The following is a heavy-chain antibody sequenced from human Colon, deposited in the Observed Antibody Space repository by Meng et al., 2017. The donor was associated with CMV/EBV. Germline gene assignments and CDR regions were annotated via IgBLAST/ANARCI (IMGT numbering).Heavy chain of an antibody. V-gene: IGHV3-7*04. D-gene: IGHD3-16*01. CDR1: GFSFINYV. J-gene: IGHJ4*03. CDR3: VRGHYDGA. Sequence: GESLKISCASSGFSFINYVIHWVRQAPGKGLEWVANIQADGSETYYADSVKGRFIISRDNAKNSLFLQMNSLRVEDTAVYFCVRGHYDGAWGHGTLVTVSS. CDR2: IQADGSET.